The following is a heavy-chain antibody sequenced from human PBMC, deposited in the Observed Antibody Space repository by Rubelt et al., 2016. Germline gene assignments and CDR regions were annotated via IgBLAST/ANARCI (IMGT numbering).Heavy chain of an antibody. CDR1: GGSISSYY. Sequence: GTLSLTCTVSGGSISSYYWSWIRQPAGKGLEWIGRIYTSGSTNYNPSLKSRVTISVDTSKNQFSLKLSSVTAADTAVDYCARGSSGWYDWYFDYWGQGTLVTVSS. V-gene: IGHV4-4*07. J-gene: IGHJ4*02. CDR2: IYTSGST. CDR3: ARGSSGWYDWYFDY. D-gene: IGHD6-19*01.